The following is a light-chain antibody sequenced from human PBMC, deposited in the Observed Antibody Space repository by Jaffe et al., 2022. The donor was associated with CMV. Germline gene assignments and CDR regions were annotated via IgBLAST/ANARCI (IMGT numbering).Light chain of an antibody. CDR3: AAWDSSLSAVL. CDR1: NSNIGNNF. Sequence: QSLLTQPPSVSAAPGQKVTISCSGSNSNIGNNFVSWYQQVPGTAPRFLIYENNKRPSGIPDRFSGSKSGTSATLGITGLQTGDEADYYCAAWDSSLSAVLFGGGTKLTVV. CDR2: ENN. V-gene: IGLV1-51*02. J-gene: IGLJ2*01.